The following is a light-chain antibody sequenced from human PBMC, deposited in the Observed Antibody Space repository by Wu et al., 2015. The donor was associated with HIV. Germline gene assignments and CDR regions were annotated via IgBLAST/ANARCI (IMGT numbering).Light chain of an antibody. CDR2: GAS. CDR3: QQYGSSPPRT. J-gene: IGKJ1*01. V-gene: IGKV3-20*01. Sequence: EVVLTQSPGTLSLSPGERATLSCRASQSVASSCLAWHQQKPGQAPRLLIYGASSRATGIPDRFSGSGSGTDFTLTISRLEPEDFAVYYCQQYGSSPPRTFGQGTKVE. CDR1: QSVASSC.